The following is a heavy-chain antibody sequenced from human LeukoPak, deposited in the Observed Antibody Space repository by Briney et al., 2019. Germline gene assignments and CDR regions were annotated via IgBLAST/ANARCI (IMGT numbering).Heavy chain of an antibody. CDR3: AKDTTIFGVVQDIDY. D-gene: IGHD3-3*01. CDR1: GFTFSSYG. Sequence: PGGSLRLSCAASGFTFSSYGMHWVRQAPGKGLEWVAFIRYDGSNKYYADSVKGRFTISRDNSKNTLYLQMNSLRAEDTAVYYCAKDTTIFGVVQDIDYWGQGTLVTVSS. CDR2: IRYDGSNK. V-gene: IGHV3-30*02. J-gene: IGHJ4*02.